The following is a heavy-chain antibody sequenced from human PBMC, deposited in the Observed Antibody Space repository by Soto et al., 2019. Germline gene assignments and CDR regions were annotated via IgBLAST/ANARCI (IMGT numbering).Heavy chain of an antibody. CDR1: GFTFSSYA. CDR2: ISGSGGST. D-gene: IGHD2-15*01. CDR3: AKSVPRSTYGGSDPVDAFDI. V-gene: IGHV3-23*01. J-gene: IGHJ3*02. Sequence: GGSLRLSCAASGFTFSSYAMSWVRQAPGKGLEWVSAISGSGGSTYYADSVKGRFTISRDNSKNTLYLQMNSLRAEDTAVYYCAKSVPRSTYGGSDPVDAFDIWGQGTMVTVSS.